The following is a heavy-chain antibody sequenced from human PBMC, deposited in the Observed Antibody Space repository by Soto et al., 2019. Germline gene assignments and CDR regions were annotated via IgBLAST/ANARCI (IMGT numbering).Heavy chain of an antibody. D-gene: IGHD4-17*01. Sequence: QVQLQQWGAGLLKPSETLSLTCAVYGGSFSGYYWSWIRQPPGKGLEWIGEINHSGSTNYNPSLKSRVTISVDTSKNQFSLKLSSVTAADTAVYYGARGVPTVVTPHFDYWGQGTLVTVSS. CDR2: INHSGST. CDR3: ARGVPTVVTPHFDY. J-gene: IGHJ4*02. CDR1: GGSFSGYY. V-gene: IGHV4-34*01.